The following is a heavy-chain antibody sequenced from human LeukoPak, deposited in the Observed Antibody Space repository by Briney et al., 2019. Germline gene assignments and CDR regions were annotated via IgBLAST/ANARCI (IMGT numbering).Heavy chain of an antibody. CDR2: IYYSGST. Sequence: SETLSLTCTVTGGSISSYFWSWIRQPPGKGLEWIGYIYYSGSTYYNPSLKSRVTISVDTSKNQFSLKLSSVTAADTAVYYCARPPTVTTRRYYYYYMDVWGKGTTVTVSS. CDR3: ARPPTVTTRRYYYYYMDV. J-gene: IGHJ6*03. CDR1: GGSISSYF. V-gene: IGHV4-59*01. D-gene: IGHD4-11*01.